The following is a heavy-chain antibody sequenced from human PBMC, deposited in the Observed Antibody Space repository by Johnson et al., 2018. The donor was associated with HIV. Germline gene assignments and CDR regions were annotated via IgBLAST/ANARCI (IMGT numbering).Heavy chain of an antibody. Sequence: EMQLVESGGALVQPGGSLRLSCTASGFIFRTYWMSWVRQAPGKGLEWVANINRDGSAQNYVDSVKGRFTISKDNARNSLWLQMNSLRAEDTAVYYCARGSRYTYDNDDAYLLHAFDFWGQGTMVTVSS. CDR2: INRDGSAQ. CDR1: GFIFRTYW. D-gene: IGHD3-22*01. J-gene: IGHJ3*01. CDR3: ARGSRYTYDNDDAYLLHAFDF. V-gene: IGHV3-7*01.